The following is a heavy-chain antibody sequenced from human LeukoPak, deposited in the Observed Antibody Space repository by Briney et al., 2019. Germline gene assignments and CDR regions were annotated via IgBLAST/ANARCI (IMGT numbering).Heavy chain of an antibody. V-gene: IGHV3-33*06. CDR3: AKGEEMATTPLFDY. J-gene: IGHJ4*02. CDR1: GLPFSGSG. CDR2: IWYDGSHQ. Sequence: GGSLRLSCAASGLPFSGSGMHWVRQAPGKGLEWVAVIWYDGSHQYYADSVKGRFTISRDNSKNTLDLQMNSLRVEDTAVYYCAKGEEMATTPLFDYWGQGTLVTVSS. D-gene: IGHD5-24*01.